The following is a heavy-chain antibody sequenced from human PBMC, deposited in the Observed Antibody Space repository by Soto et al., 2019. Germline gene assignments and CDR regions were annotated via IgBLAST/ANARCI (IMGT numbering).Heavy chain of an antibody. V-gene: IGHV1-18*01. CDR2: ISAYNGNT. Sequence: GASVTVSCKASGGTFSSYTIIWVRQATGQGLEWMGWISAYNGNTNYAQKLQGRVTMTTDTSTSTAYMELRSLRSDDTAVYYCAREDIVVVPAAMSDTQYYMDVWGKGTTVTVSS. J-gene: IGHJ6*03. CDR1: GGTFSSYT. D-gene: IGHD2-2*01. CDR3: AREDIVVVPAAMSDTQYYMDV.